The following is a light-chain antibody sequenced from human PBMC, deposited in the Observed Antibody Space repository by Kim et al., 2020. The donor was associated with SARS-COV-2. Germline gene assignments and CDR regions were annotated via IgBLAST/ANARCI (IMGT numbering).Light chain of an antibody. CDR3: QQRSNWPLIT. CDR1: QSVSSY. Sequence: PGERATLSCRASQSVSSYLAWYQQKPGQAPRLLIYDASNRATGIPARFSGSGSGTDFTLTISSLEPEDFAVYYCQQRSNWPLITFGQGTRLEIK. V-gene: IGKV3-11*01. CDR2: DAS. J-gene: IGKJ5*01.